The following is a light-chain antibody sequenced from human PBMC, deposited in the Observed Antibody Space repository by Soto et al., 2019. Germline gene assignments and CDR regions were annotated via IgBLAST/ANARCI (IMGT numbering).Light chain of an antibody. CDR3: QQYHSYPAS. V-gene: IGKV1-16*01. CDR1: QGISSF. J-gene: IGKJ1*01. Sequence: DIQMTQSPSSLSASVGDRVTITCRASQGISSFLARFQQKPGKAPKSLIYDASTLQSGVSSRFSGSGSDTHFTLTISSLQPEDFATYYCQQYHSYPASFGQGTKVEIK. CDR2: DAS.